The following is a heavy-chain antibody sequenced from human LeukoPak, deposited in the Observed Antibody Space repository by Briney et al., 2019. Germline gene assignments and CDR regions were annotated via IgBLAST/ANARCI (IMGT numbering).Heavy chain of an antibody. Sequence: GSLRLSCAASGFTFSDYTMNWVRQAPGKGLEWVSNIRSTSSAIYYADSVKGRFTISRDNAKNSLYLQMNSLRDEDTAVYYCATGLPLEYWGQGTLVTVSS. CDR3: ATGLPLEY. CDR2: IRSTSSAI. J-gene: IGHJ4*02. V-gene: IGHV3-48*02. D-gene: IGHD4-11*01. CDR1: GFTFSDYT.